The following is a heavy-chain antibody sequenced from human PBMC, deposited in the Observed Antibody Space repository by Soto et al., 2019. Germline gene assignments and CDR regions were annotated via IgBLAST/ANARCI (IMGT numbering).Heavy chain of an antibody. CDR1: GFTFNTFG. CDR2: ISYDGSDK. D-gene: IGHD2-2*01. V-gene: IGHV3-30*18. Sequence: GGSLRLSCAASGFTFNTFGMHWVRQAPGKGLEWVAVISYDGSDKYYSDSVRGRFTISRDNSMNTLYLQMNSLRTEDTAVYYCAKSPNFYCSSYHCYKYYFDYWGQGNLVT. CDR3: AKSPNFYCSSYHCYKYYFDY. J-gene: IGHJ4*02.